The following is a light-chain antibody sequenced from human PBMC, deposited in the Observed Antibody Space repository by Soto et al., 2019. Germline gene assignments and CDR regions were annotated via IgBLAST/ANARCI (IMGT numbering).Light chain of an antibody. V-gene: IGLV2-8*01. CDR1: SSDVGGYNY. Sequence: QSLLTQPPSASGSPGQSFAISCTGTSSDVGGYNYVSWYQQHPGKAPKLMIYEVNKRPSGVPDRFSGSKSGNTASLTVSGLQAADEADYYCSSYAGSSNVFGTGTKVTV. CDR3: SSYAGSSNV. J-gene: IGLJ1*01. CDR2: EVN.